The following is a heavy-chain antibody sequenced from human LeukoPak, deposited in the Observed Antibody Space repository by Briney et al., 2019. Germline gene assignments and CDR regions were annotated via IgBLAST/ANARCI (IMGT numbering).Heavy chain of an antibody. CDR3: ARGGHYDFWSGPPDY. V-gene: IGHV1-69*13. CDR2: IIPIFGTA. J-gene: IGHJ4*02. Sequence: SVKVSCKASGGTFSSYAISWVRQAPGQGLEWMGGIIPIFGTANYAQKFQGRVTITADESTSTAYMELSSLRSDDTAVYFCARGGHYDFWSGPPDYWGQGTQVTVSS. D-gene: IGHD3-3*01. CDR1: GGTFSSYA.